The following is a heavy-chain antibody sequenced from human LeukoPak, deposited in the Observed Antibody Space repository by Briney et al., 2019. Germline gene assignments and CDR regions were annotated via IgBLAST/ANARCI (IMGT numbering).Heavy chain of an antibody. CDR2: INTNTGNP. D-gene: IGHD6-6*01. Sequence: EGSVKVSCKSSGYTFTNYALNWVRQAPGQGLEWMGWINTNTGNPMYAQGFTGRFVFSLDTSVSTAYLQISSLKAEDTAVYYCARVVSGSLIDYWGQGTLVTVSS. V-gene: IGHV7-4-1*02. CDR1: GYTFTNYA. J-gene: IGHJ4*02. CDR3: ARVVSGSLIDY.